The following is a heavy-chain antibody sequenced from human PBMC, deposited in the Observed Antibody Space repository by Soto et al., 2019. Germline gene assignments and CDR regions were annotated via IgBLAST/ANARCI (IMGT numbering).Heavy chain of an antibody. Sequence: PSETLSLTCTVPGGSISSSSYYWGWIRQPPGKGLEWIGSIYYSGSTYYRPSLKSRVTISVDTSKNQFSLKLSSVTAADTAVYYCAAGGGLPRYYWGQGTLVTVSS. CDR3: AAGGGLPRYY. CDR1: GGSISSSSYY. D-gene: IGHD5-12*01. CDR2: IYYSGST. V-gene: IGHV4-39*07. J-gene: IGHJ4*02.